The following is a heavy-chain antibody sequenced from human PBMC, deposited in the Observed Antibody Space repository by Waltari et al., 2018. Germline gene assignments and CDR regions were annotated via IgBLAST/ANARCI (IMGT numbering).Heavy chain of an antibody. Sequence: EVQLVESGGGLEQVGGSLQLSCVASGFHFLNYSMSWVRQAPWKGLQWVSASSGSRCATYDADAVKGRFTISRDNSKNTLYLPIDSLRAEDAAVYFCAKEGFSSSWYTWFDAWGQGTLVTVSS. CDR3: AKEGFSSSWYTWFDA. D-gene: IGHD6-13*01. J-gene: IGHJ5*02. CDR1: GFHFLNYS. CDR2: SSGSRCAT. V-gene: IGHV3-23*04.